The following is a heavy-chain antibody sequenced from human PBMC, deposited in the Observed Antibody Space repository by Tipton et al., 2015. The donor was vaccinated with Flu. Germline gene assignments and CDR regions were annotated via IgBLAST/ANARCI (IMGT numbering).Heavy chain of an antibody. CDR2: IVPLFGTA. J-gene: IGHJ4*02. Sequence: QVQLVQSGAEVKKPGSSVKVSCKASGGTITDHAINWVRQAPGQGLEWVGGIVPLFGTASYAQIFQGRVTISADEFTNTAYVELSGLRSEDTAFYYCARGPYYYDSGDYRGTEFDSWGQGTLVTVSS. CDR3: ARGPYYYDSGDYRGTEFDS. CDR1: GGTITDHA. D-gene: IGHD3-22*01. V-gene: IGHV1-69*01.